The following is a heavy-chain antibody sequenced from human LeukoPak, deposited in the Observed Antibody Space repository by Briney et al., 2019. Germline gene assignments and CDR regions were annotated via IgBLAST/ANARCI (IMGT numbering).Heavy chain of an antibody. Sequence: KPGGSLRLSCAASGFTFSSYSMNWVRQAPGKGLEWVSSISSSSSYIYYADSVKGRFTISGDNAKNSLYLQMNSLRAEDTAVYYCASWPGGWYGEDSWGQGTLVTVSS. CDR1: GFTFSSYS. CDR3: ASWPGGWYGEDS. J-gene: IGHJ4*02. D-gene: IGHD6-19*01. CDR2: ISSSSSYI. V-gene: IGHV3-21*04.